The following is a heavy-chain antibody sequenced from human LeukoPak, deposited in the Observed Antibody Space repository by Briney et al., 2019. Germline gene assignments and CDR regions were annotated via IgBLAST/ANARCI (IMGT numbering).Heavy chain of an antibody. Sequence: SGPALVKPTQTPTLTCTFSGFSLSTRGMRVSWIRQLPGKALEWLARIDWDDDKFYSTSLKTRLTISKDTSKNQVVLTMTNMDPVDTATYYCARLTTSDAFDIWGQGTMVTVSS. D-gene: IGHD4-17*01. CDR3: ARLTTSDAFDI. CDR2: IDWDDDK. CDR1: GFSLSTRGMR. J-gene: IGHJ3*02. V-gene: IGHV2-70*04.